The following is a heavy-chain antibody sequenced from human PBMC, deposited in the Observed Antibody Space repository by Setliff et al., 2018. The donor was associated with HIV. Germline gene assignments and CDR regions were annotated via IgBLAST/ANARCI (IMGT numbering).Heavy chain of an antibody. V-gene: IGHV1-18*01. CDR1: GYTFINFG. CDR3: ARGGPARVALLYWFDP. D-gene: IGHD2-21*01. Sequence: ASVKVSCKASGYTFINFGITWVRQAPGQGLEWMGWISAYNGNTKYGQKFQGSVTMTTDTSTSTVYMELRNLRSDDTAVYFCARGGPARVALLYWFDPWGQGTLVTVSS. J-gene: IGHJ5*02. CDR2: ISAYNGNT.